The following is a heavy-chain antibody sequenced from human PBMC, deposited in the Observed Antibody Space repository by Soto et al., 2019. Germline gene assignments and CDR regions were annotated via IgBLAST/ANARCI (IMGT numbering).Heavy chain of an antibody. V-gene: IGHV1-69*06. CDR1: GGTFSSYA. CDR2: IIPIFGTA. J-gene: IGHJ5*02. CDR3: ARMATFGSLNWFDP. Sequence: SVKVSCKASGGTFSSYAISWVRQAPGQGLEWMGGIIPIFGTANYAQKFQGRVTITGDNSTATAYMELSSLRSEDTAIYYCARMATFGSLNWFDPWGQGTLVTVSS. D-gene: IGHD3-16*01.